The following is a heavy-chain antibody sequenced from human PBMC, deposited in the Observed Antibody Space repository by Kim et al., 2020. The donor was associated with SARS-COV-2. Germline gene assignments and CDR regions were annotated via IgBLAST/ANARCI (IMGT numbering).Heavy chain of an antibody. CDR3: ARGRAGIAAPPLDY. D-gene: IGHD6-6*01. Sequence: NPALKSRVTISVDTSKNQFSLKLSSVTAADTAVYYCARGRAGIAAPPLDYWGQGTLVTVSS. J-gene: IGHJ4*02. V-gene: IGHV4-34*01.